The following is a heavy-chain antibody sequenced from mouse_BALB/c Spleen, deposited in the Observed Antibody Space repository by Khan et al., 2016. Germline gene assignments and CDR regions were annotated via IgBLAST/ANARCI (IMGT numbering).Heavy chain of an antibody. J-gene: IGHJ3*01. CDR1: GYTFSNYW. CDR2: ILPGSGHT. CDR3: ARNSDSYWFAY. D-gene: IGHD1-1*01. Sequence: VQLQESGAELMKPGASVKISCKATGYTFSNYWIEWVKQRPGHGLEWIGEILPGSGHTNCNEKFKGKATFTAETSSNTAYMQLNSLTSEDSAVSYCARNSDSYWFAYWGQGTLVTVSA. V-gene: IGHV1-9*01.